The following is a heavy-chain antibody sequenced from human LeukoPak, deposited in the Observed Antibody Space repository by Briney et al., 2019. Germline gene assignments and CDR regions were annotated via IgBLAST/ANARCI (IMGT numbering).Heavy chain of an antibody. Sequence: GGSLRLSCAASGFTFRSYVMHWVRQAPGKGLEYVSAISSNGGRTYYANSVEGRFTISRDNSRNTLYLQMGSLRAEDMAVYYCATYYYDSGGFHFHHWGQGTLVTVSS. CDR1: GFTFRSYV. CDR3: ATYYYDSGGFHFHH. V-gene: IGHV3-64*01. CDR2: ISSNGGRT. J-gene: IGHJ1*01. D-gene: IGHD3-22*01.